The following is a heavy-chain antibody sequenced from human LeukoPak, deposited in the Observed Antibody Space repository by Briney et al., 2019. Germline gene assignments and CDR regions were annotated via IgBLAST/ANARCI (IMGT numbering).Heavy chain of an antibody. Sequence: GGSLRLSCAASGFIFSNYWMTWVRQAPGKGLEWVANIRGDGYEKHFADSVKGRFTISRDNAKNSVDLQMNNLRADDTAVFYCVRNGDYYRLDYWGQGTLVTVSS. D-gene: IGHD2-21*02. J-gene: IGHJ4*02. CDR3: VRNGDYYRLDY. CDR2: IRGDGYEK. V-gene: IGHV3-7*01. CDR1: GFIFSNYW.